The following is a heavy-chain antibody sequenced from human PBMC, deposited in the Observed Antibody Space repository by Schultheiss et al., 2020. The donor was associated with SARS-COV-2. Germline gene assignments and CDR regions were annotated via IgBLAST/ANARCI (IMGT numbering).Heavy chain of an antibody. CDR2: ISAYNGHT. CDR1: GYTFTDYS. CDR3: ARDNLNVPAVQNWFDP. D-gene: IGHD2-2*01. V-gene: IGHV1-18*01. Sequence: ASVKVSCKASGYTFTDYSFSWVRQAPGQGLEWMGWISAYNGHTNYAQNFQGRVTMTTDKSTSTANMELRSLRSDDTAMYYCARDNLNVPAVQNWFDPWGQGTLVTVSS. J-gene: IGHJ5*02.